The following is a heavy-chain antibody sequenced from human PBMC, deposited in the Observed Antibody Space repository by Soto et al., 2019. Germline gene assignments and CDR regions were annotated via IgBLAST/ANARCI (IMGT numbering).Heavy chain of an antibody. J-gene: IGHJ6*02. CDR1: GGSFSGYY. V-gene: IGHV4-34*01. D-gene: IGHD5-18*01. CDR3: VRGRLDSLQLNYGMDV. Sequence: SETLSLTCAVYGGSFSGYYWSWIRQPPGKGLEWIGEINHSGSTNYNPSLKSRVTISVDTSKNQFSLKLSSVTAADTAVYYCVRGRLDSLQLNYGMDVWGQGTTVTVSS. CDR2: INHSGST.